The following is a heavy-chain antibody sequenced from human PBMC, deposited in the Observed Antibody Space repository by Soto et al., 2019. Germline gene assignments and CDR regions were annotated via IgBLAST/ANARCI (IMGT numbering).Heavy chain of an antibody. Sequence: QVQLVQSGAEVKKPGASVKVSCKASGYTFTSYDINWVRQATGQGLEWMGWMNPNSGNTGYAQKFQGRVTMTRNTSISTAYMELSSLRSEDTAAYYCARWHDLGELYLFDYWGQGTLVTVSS. CDR3: ARWHDLGELYLFDY. J-gene: IGHJ4*02. CDR2: MNPNSGNT. V-gene: IGHV1-8*01. CDR1: GYTFTSYD. D-gene: IGHD3-16*01.